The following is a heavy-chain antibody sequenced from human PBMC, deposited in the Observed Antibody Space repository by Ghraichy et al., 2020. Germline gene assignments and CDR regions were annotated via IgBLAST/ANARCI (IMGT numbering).Heavy chain of an antibody. Sequence: GGSLRLSCVGSGFPFSNYDMNWVRQSPGKGLEWVSYITSSSSSIFYADSVKGRFTVSRDNAKNSLSLQMNSLRDEDTAVYYCARGSMVVRFYYYDGMDVWGQGTTVTVSS. V-gene: IGHV3-48*02. CDR1: GFPFSNYD. CDR2: ITSSSSSI. D-gene: IGHD2-15*01. CDR3: ARGSMVVRFYYYDGMDV. J-gene: IGHJ6*02.